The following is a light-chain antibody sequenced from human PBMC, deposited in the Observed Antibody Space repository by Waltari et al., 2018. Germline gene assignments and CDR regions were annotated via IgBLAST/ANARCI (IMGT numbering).Light chain of an antibody. CDR2: KAS. Sequence: IQMTQSPSSLSASVGDRVTITCQASQDISSNLAWYQQKPGKVPKLLIYKASTLQSGVPSRFSGSGSGTDFTLTIRSLQPEDFATYYCQHVHNIPYTFGQGTKVEIK. CDR3: QHVHNIPYT. V-gene: IGKV1D-13*01. CDR1: QDISSN. J-gene: IGKJ2*01.